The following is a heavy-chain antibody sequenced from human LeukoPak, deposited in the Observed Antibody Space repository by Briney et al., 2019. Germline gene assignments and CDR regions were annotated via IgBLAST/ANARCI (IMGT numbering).Heavy chain of an antibody. CDR3: TRYNNDHFDY. V-gene: IGHV3-33*01. D-gene: IGHD1-14*01. CDR2: IAYDGSRA. J-gene: IGHJ4*02. Sequence: GGSLRLSCAGTGFTFGGYGMHWFRQTPGKGLEWVAVIAYDGSRAFYADSVKGRFTISRDNSKNTMPVQMDDLRAEDTAVYYCTRYNNDHFDYWGQGTLVTVSS. CDR1: GFTFGGYG.